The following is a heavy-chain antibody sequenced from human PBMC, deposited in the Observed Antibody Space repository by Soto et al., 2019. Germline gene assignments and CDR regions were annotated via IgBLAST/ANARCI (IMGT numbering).Heavy chain of an antibody. V-gene: IGHV3-23*01. CDR3: ARARCSGNSCYVPDY. Sequence: PWGSLRLSWAVSGFTIITYWMSCVRQAPGKGLEWVSSISGSGSSPSYADSVQGRFTISRDNSRNTLSLQMNSLRAEDTATYYCARARCSGNSCYVPDYWGHGSLVTVSS. D-gene: IGHD2-15*01. CDR1: GFTIITYW. J-gene: IGHJ4*01. CDR2: ISGSGSSP.